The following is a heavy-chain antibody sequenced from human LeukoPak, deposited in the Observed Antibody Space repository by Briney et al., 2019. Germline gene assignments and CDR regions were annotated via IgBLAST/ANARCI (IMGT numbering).Heavy chain of an antibody. J-gene: IGHJ4*02. CDR2: ISSSSSYI. CDR1: GFTFSSYR. D-gene: IGHD3-22*01. CDR3: ARDRGTYYYDSSGYYPIDY. Sequence: GGSLRPSCAASGFTFSSYRMNWVRQAPGKGLEWVSSISSSSSYIYYADSVKGRFTISRDNAKNSLYLQMNSLRAEDTAVYYCARDRGTYYYDSSGYYPIDYWGQGTLVTVSS. V-gene: IGHV3-21*01.